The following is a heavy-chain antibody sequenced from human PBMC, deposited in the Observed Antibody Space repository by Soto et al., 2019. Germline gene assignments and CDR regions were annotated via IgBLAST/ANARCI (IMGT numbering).Heavy chain of an antibody. CDR2: FDPEDGET. D-gene: IGHD4-17*01. V-gene: IGHV1-24*01. Sequence: ASVKVSCKVSGYTLTELSMHLVRPAPCKGLEWMGGFDPEDGETIYAQPSQGRVTTTEDTSTDTAYTQLSSPRSEATAVYYCAARPYGYSKYYFDYWGQGTLVPVAA. CDR1: GYTLTELS. CDR3: AARPYGYSKYYFDY. J-gene: IGHJ4*02.